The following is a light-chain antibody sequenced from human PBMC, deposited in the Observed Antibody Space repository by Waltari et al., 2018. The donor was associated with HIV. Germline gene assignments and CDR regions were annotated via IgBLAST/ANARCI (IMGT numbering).Light chain of an antibody. CDR1: SNNVGNQG. V-gene: IGLV10-54*04. J-gene: IGLJ2*01. Sequence: QAGLTQPPSVSKGMRQTATLTCTGNSNNVGNQGAAWLQQHQGHPPNLLSYRDNKRPSGISGRFSASRSGNTASLTITGVQPEDEADYFCATWDISLSAVVFGGGTTLTVL. CDR3: ATWDISLSAVV. CDR2: RDN.